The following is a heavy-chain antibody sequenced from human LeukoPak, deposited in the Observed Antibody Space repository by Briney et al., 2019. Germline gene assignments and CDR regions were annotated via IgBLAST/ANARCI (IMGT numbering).Heavy chain of an antibody. V-gene: IGHV3-11*01. CDR2: ISSSGSTI. CDR1: GFTFSDYY. CDR3: ARLGSSSHFDF. Sequence: PGGSPRLSCAASGFTFSDYYMSWIRQVPGKGLEWVSYISSSGSTIYYADSVKGRFTISRDNAKASLYLQMNSLRAEDTAVYYCARLGSSSHFDFWGQGTMVTVSS. J-gene: IGHJ4*02. D-gene: IGHD6-13*01.